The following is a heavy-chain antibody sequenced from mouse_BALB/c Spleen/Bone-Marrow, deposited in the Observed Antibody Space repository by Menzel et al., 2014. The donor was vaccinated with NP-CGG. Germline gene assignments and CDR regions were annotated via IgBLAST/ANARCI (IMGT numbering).Heavy chain of an antibody. Sequence: EVKLQESGAELVKPGASVKLSRTASGFNIKDTYMHWVKQRPEQGLEWIGRIDPANGNTKYDPKFQGKATITADTSSNTAYLQLSSLTSEDTAVYYCASYYYGRAWFANWGQGTLVTVSA. CDR2: IDPANGNT. V-gene: IGHV14-3*02. CDR3: ASYYYGRAWFAN. D-gene: IGHD1-1*01. CDR1: GFNIKDTY. J-gene: IGHJ3*01.